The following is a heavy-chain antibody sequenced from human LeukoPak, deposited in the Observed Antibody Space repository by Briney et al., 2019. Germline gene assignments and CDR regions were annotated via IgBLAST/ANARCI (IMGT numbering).Heavy chain of an antibody. Sequence: PSETLSLTCTVSGDSMSGYYWSWIRQPAGKGLEWIGRVYSRGNTNYNSSLKSRVTMSADTSKKQFSLKLSSMTAADTAVYYCARDFFDTSGYYYLAYWGQGTLATVSS. J-gene: IGHJ4*02. CDR2: VYSRGNT. CDR3: ARDFFDTSGYYYLAY. CDR1: GDSMSGYY. V-gene: IGHV4-4*07. D-gene: IGHD3-22*01.